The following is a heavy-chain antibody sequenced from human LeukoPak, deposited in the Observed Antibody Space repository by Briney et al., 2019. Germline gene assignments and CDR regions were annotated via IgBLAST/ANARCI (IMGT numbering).Heavy chain of an antibody. CDR2: ISGSGGGT. Sequence: GGSLRLSCAASGFTFSSIAMSWVRQAPDKGLEWVSTISGSGGGTYYADSVKGRFTISRDNSKNTLYLQMNSLRADDTAVYYCAKDLGRYRNNFFDYWGQGNLVTVSS. CDR3: AKDLGRYRNNFFDY. V-gene: IGHV3-23*01. D-gene: IGHD1-26*01. CDR1: GFTFSSIA. J-gene: IGHJ4*02.